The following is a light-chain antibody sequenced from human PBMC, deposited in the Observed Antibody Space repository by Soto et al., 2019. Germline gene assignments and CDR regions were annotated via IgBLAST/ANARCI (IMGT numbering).Light chain of an antibody. CDR3: QQYGSSQIT. CDR2: GAS. CDR1: QRLSSSS. V-gene: IGKV3-20*01. J-gene: IGKJ5*01. Sequence: EIALMPSPGTLSLSPGERATLSCRATQRLSSSSLARYQQKPGQPPRLPIYGASSRATGIPDSSSAMRSGTDVTRTISRLEPEDFAVYSRQQYGSSQITFGQGTRLE.